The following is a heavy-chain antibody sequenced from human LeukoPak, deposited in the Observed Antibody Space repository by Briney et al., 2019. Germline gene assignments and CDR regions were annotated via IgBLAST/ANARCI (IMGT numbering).Heavy chain of an antibody. CDR2: ISYDGSNK. CDR3: ARDSAAMAYYYYYMDV. V-gene: IGHV3-30*01. CDR1: GFTFSSYA. D-gene: IGHD5-18*01. J-gene: IGHJ6*03. Sequence: AGRSLRLSCAASGFTFSSYAMHWVRQAPGKGLEWVAVISYDGSNKYYADSVKGRFTISRDNSKNTLYLQMNSLRAEDTAVYYCARDSAAMAYYYYYMDVWGKGTTVTVSS.